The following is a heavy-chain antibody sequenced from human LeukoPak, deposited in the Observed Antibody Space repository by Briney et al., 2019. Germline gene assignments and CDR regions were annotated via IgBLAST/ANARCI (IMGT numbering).Heavy chain of an antibody. V-gene: IGHV1-18*01. D-gene: IGHD2-2*01. J-gene: IGHJ3*02. Sequence: ASVKVSCKASGYTFTSYGISWVRQAPGQGLEWMGWISAYNGNTKYAQKVQGRVTMTTDTSTSTAYMELRSLRSDDTAVYYCARVVHGVAYDAFDIWGQGTMVSVSS. CDR1: GYTFTSYG. CDR2: ISAYNGNT. CDR3: ARVVHGVAYDAFDI.